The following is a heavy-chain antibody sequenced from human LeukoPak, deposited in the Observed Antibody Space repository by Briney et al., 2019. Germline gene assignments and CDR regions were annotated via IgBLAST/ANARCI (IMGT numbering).Heavy chain of an antibody. CDR3: AKELGGYGGNLWPDY. J-gene: IGHJ4*02. CDR1: GFTFSSYG. V-gene: IGHV3-30*02. Sequence: GGSLRLSCAASGFTFSSYGMHWVRQAPGKGLEWVAVIWYGGSNKYYADSVKGRFTISRDNSKNTLYLQMNSLRAEDTAVYYCAKELGGYGGNLWPDYWGQGTLVTVSS. CDR2: IWYGGSNK. D-gene: IGHD4-23*01.